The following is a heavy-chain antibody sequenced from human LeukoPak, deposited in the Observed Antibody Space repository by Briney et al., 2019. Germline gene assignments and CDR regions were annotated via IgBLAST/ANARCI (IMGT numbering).Heavy chain of an antibody. CDR3: ARAATGSGWYY. Sequence: SETLSLTCAVYGGSFRGYYWSWIRQPPGKGLEWIGEINHSGSTNYNPSLTSRITISVDTSKNQFSLKLSSVTAADTAVYYCARAATGSGWYYWDQGTLVTVSS. CDR2: INHSGST. V-gene: IGHV4-34*01. CDR1: GGSFRGYY. J-gene: IGHJ4*02. D-gene: IGHD6-19*01.